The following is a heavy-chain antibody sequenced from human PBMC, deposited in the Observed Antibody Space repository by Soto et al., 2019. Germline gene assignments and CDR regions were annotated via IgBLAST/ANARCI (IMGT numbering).Heavy chain of an antibody. CDR2: ISYDGSNK. CDR1: GFTFSSYA. Sequence: GGSLRLSCAASGFTFSSYAMHWVRQAPGKGLEWVAVISYDGSNKYYADSVKGRFTTSRDNSKNTLYLQMNSLRAEDTAVYYCARRQLLAYAFDIWGQGTMVTVSS. CDR3: ARRQLLAYAFDI. J-gene: IGHJ3*02. V-gene: IGHV3-30-3*01. D-gene: IGHD3-10*01.